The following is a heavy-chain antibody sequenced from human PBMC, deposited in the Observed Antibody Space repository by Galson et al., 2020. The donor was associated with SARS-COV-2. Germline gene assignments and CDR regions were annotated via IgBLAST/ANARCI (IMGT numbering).Heavy chain of an antibody. CDR2: ISYDGSNK. J-gene: IGHJ3*02. CDR3: ARDRSGGYNGAFDI. CDR1: GFTFSSYA. V-gene: IGHV3-30*04. Sequence: RGSLRLSCAASGFTFSSYAMHWVRQAPGKGLEWVAVISYDGSNKYYADSVKGRFTISRDNSKNTLYLQMNSLRAEDTAVYYCARDRSGGYNGAFDIWGQETMVAVSS. D-gene: IGHD1-26*01.